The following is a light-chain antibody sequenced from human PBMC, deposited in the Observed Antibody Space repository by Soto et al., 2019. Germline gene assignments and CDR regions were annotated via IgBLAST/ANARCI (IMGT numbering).Light chain of an antibody. J-gene: IGKJ5*01. Sequence: EIVLTQSPGTLSLSPGERATLSCRASQISPTSLAWYQQKPGQAPRLLIYATSNRATGIPDRFSGSGSGTDFTLTISRLEPEDFAVYYCQQFDSSPPITFGQGTRLDIK. V-gene: IGKV3-20*01. CDR1: QISPTS. CDR3: QQFDSSPPIT. CDR2: ATS.